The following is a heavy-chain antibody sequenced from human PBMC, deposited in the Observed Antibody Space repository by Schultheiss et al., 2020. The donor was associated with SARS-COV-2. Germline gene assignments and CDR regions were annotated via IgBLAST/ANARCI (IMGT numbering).Heavy chain of an antibody. D-gene: IGHD5-12*01. J-gene: IGHJ6*02. Sequence: GGSLRLSCAASGFTFSSYSMNWVRQAPGKGLEWVSYISSSSSTIYYADSVKGRFTISRDNAKNSLYLQMNSLRDEDTAVYYCARGRSGYYDPFYYGMDVWGQGTAVTVSS. CDR1: GFTFSSYS. CDR2: ISSSSSTI. V-gene: IGHV3-48*02. CDR3: ARGRSGYYDPFYYGMDV.